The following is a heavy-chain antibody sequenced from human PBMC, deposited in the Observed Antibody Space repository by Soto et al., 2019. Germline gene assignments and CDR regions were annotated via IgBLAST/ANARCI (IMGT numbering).Heavy chain of an antibody. CDR3: ARHRARNWFDP. CDR2: IYYSGST. D-gene: IGHD6-6*01. CDR1: VRSIISSSYY. V-gene: IGHV4-39*01. J-gene: IGHJ5*02. Sequence: SQTLSPTCIVSVRSIISSSYYWGWILQPPGKGLEWIGSIYYSGSTYYNPSLKSRVTISVDTSKNQFSLKLSSVTAADTAVFYCARHRARNWFDPWGQ.